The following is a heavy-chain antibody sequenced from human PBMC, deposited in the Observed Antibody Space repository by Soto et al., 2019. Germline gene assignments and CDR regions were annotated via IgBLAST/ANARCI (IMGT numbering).Heavy chain of an antibody. J-gene: IGHJ6*02. Sequence: QVQLQQWGAGLLKPSETLSLTCAVYGGSFNNFYWTWIRQSPGKGLEWIGEIDQSGSINYNPSLKGRATIAEDTSRMQFSLYLTSLTAPDTAVYYCARGTIRYQMSDYYYYGMDVWGQGTTVTVSS. CDR1: GGSFNNFY. CDR2: IDQSGSI. D-gene: IGHD2-2*01. CDR3: ARGTIRYQMSDYYYYGMDV. V-gene: IGHV4-34*01.